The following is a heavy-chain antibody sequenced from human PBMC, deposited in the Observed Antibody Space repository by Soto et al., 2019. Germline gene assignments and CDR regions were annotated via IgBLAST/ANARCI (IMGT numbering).Heavy chain of an antibody. J-gene: IGHJ6*02. CDR2: IYYSGST. V-gene: IGHV4-59*12. CDR1: GGSISSYY. D-gene: IGHD2-15*01. Sequence: SETLSLTCTVSGGSISSYYWSWIRQPPGKGLEWIGYIYYSGSTNYNPSLKSRVTISVDTSKNQFSLKLSSVTAADTAVYYCARDRSGGRWGYYGMDVWGQGTTVTVSS. CDR3: ARDRSGGRWGYYGMDV.